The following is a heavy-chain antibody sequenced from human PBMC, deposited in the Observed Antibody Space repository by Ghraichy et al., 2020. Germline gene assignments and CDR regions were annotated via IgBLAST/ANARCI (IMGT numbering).Heavy chain of an antibody. J-gene: IGHJ6*03. CDR3: AKEGYGSSGWGYYYYYYMDV. CDR2: ISGDGGST. D-gene: IGHD6-19*01. CDR1: GFTFDDYA. Sequence: GGSLRLSCAASGFTFDDYAMHWVRQAPGKGLEWVSLISGDGGSTYYADSVKGRFTISRDNSKNSLYLQMNSLRTEDTALYYCAKEGYGSSGWGYYYYYYMDVWGKGTTVTVSS. V-gene: IGHV3-43*02.